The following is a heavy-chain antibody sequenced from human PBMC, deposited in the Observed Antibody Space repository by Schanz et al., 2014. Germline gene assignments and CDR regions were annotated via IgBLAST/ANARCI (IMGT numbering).Heavy chain of an antibody. CDR2: ISSSGSYI. CDR1: EFTFSSYK. V-gene: IGHV3-21*01. Sequence: EVQLVESGGGLVKPGGSLRLSCEASEFTFSSYKMNWVRQAPGKGLEWVSSISSSGSYIHYADSVKGRFTISRDNAKNTLYLQMNSLRAEDTAVYYCARDSRPNYDFLTAYYSIDYWGQGTLVTVPS. D-gene: IGHD3-9*01. CDR3: ARDSRPNYDFLTAYYSIDY. J-gene: IGHJ4*02.